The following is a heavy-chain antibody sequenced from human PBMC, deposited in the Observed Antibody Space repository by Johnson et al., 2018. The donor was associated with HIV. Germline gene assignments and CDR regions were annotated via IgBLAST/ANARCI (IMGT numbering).Heavy chain of an antibody. J-gene: IGHJ3*02. CDR2: ISGSGGST. V-gene: IGHV3-NL1*01. D-gene: IGHD3-22*01. CDR3: ARAGAGWNYDSSAADAFDI. CDR1: GFTFSSYG. Sequence: QVQLVESGGGVVQPGGSLRLSCAASGFTFSSYGMHWVRQAPGKGLEWVSAISGSGGSTYYADSVKGRFTISRDNSKNTLYLQMNSLRAEDTAVYYCARAGAGWNYDSSAADAFDIWGQGTMVTVSS.